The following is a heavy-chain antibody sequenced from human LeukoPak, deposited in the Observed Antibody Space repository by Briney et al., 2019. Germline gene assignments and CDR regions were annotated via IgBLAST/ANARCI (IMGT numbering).Heavy chain of an antibody. CDR3: AKDRLVSGSDDY. CDR1: GFTFSTYT. CDR2: IAGTGDAT. D-gene: IGHD6-19*01. Sequence: PGGSLRLSCQASGFTFSTYTMTWVRQAPGQGLEWVSSIAGTGDATYYTDSVKGRFTISRDNSENTLFLQMNSLRAEDTAVYYCAKDRLVSGSDDYWGQGALVTVSS. V-gene: IGHV3-23*01. J-gene: IGHJ4*02.